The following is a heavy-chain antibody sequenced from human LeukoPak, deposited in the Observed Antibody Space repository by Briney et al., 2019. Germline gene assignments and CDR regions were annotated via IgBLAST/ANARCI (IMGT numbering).Heavy chain of an antibody. CDR1: GFTFSSYS. J-gene: IGHJ3*02. CDR3: ARDFSGRGDAFDI. CDR2: ISSSSSYV. Sequence: GGSLRLSCAASGFTFSSYSMNWVRQAPGKGLEWVSSISSSSSYVYYADSVKGQFTISRDNAKNSLYLQMNSLRAEDTAVYYCARDFSGRGDAFDIWGQGTMVTVSS. V-gene: IGHV3-21*04. D-gene: IGHD1-26*01.